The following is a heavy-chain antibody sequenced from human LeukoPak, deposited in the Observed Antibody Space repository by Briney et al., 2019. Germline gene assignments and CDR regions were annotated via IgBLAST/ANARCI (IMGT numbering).Heavy chain of an antibody. J-gene: IGHJ4*02. CDR1: GFTVSSNY. CDR3: ARGRSLHCFDY. CDR2: IYSGGSI. Sequence: HPGGSLRLSCAASGFTVSSNYMSWVRQAPGKGLEWVSVIYSGGSIYYADSVKGRFTISRDNSKNTLYLQMNSLRAEDTAVYYCARGRSLHCFDYWGQGTLVTVSS. V-gene: IGHV3-53*01.